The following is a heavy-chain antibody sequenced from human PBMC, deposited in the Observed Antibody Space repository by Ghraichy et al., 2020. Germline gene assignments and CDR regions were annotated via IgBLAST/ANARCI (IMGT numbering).Heavy chain of an antibody. D-gene: IGHD3-22*01. Sequence: GESLNISCAASGFTFSSYSMNWVRQAPGKGLEWVSYISSSSGTIYYADSVKGRFTISRDNAKNSLYLQMNSLRDEDTAVYYCARREYYYDSSGYYGFDYWGQGTLVTVSS. V-gene: IGHV3-48*02. J-gene: IGHJ4*02. CDR2: ISSSSGTI. CDR3: ARREYYYDSSGYYGFDY. CDR1: GFTFSSYS.